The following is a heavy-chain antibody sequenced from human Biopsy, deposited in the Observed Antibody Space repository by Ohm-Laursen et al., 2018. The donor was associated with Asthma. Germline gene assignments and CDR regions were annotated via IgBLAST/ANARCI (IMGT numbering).Heavy chain of an antibody. Sequence: SVKVSCKSLGGTFNTYVIGWVRQAPGQGLEWMGGINSVFGTTTYPQKFQDRVTTTADDSTSTVYMELSSLRSEETAVYYCARKAGSCISRTCYSLDFWGQGTLVTVSS. J-gene: IGHJ4*02. V-gene: IGHV1-69*13. CDR1: GGTFNTYV. CDR3: ARKAGSCISRTCYSLDF. CDR2: INSVFGTT. D-gene: IGHD2-2*01.